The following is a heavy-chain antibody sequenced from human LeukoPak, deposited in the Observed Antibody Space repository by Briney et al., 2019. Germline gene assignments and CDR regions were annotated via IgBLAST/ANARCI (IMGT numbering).Heavy chain of an antibody. CDR2: ISAYNGNT. CDR3: AREYCISSSCYGADY. V-gene: IGHV1-18*01. J-gene: IGHJ4*02. D-gene: IGHD2-2*01. CDR1: GYNLNSYG. Sequence: ASVKVSCKASGYNLNSYGISWVRQAPGQGLEWMGWISAYNGNTKHAQELQGRVTMTTDTSTSTAYMELRSLRSDDTAVYYCAREYCISSSCYGADYWGQGTLVTVSS.